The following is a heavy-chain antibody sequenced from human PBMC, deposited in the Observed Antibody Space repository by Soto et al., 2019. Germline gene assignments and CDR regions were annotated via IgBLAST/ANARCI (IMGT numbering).Heavy chain of an antibody. J-gene: IGHJ5*02. D-gene: IGHD6-13*01. V-gene: IGHV4-30-4*08. CDR1: GGSISSGGYY. Sequence: SETLSLTCTVSGGSISSGGYYWSWIRQHPGKGLEWIGYIYYSGSTYYNPSLKSRVTISVDTSKNQFSLKLSSVTAADTAVYYCARDPIAAAGYNWFDPWGQGTLVTVSS. CDR3: ARDPIAAAGYNWFDP. CDR2: IYYSGST.